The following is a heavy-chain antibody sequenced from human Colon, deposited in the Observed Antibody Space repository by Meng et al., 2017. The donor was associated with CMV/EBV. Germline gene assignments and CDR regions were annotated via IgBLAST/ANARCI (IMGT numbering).Heavy chain of an antibody. Sequence: GESLKISRQGSGSTFSNYWIGWVRQMPGKGLEWMGIVFPDDSDTKYSPSFQGQVTISADRSKSTAYLQWSSLKASDTATYYCARHDCSSTTCEIYYYGVDLWGQGTTVTVSS. D-gene: IGHD2/OR15-2a*01. J-gene: IGHJ6*02. CDR3: ARHDCSSTTCEIYYYGVDL. CDR2: VFPDDSDT. V-gene: IGHV5-51*01. CDR1: GSTFSNYW.